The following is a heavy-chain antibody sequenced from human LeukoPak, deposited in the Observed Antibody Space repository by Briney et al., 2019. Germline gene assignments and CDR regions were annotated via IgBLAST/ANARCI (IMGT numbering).Heavy chain of an antibody. Sequence: PGGSLRLSCAGSGFTFRYYSMTWVRQAPGKGLEWVSSISTKSDYIHYADSVKGRFTISRDNANNSVYLQMSSLTAEDTAVYYCARVGGEYVVSDYWGQGTLVAVSS. V-gene: IGHV3-21*01. J-gene: IGHJ4*02. D-gene: IGHD3-16*01. CDR3: ARVGGEYVVSDY. CDR2: ISTKSDYI. CDR1: GFTFRYYS.